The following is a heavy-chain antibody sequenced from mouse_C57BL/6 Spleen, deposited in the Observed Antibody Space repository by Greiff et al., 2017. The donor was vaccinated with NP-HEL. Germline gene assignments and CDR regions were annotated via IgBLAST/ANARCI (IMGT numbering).Heavy chain of an antibody. CDR2: IYPRSGNT. J-gene: IGHJ2*01. CDR1: GYTFTSYG. CDR3: ARGGLPFFDY. Sequence: VQLKESGAELARPGASVKLSCKASGYTFTSYGISWVKQRTGQGLEWIGEIYPRSGNTYYNEKFKGKATLTADKSSSTAYMELRSLTSEDSAVYFCARGGLPFFDYWGQGTTLTVAS. D-gene: IGHD2-2*01. V-gene: IGHV1-81*01.